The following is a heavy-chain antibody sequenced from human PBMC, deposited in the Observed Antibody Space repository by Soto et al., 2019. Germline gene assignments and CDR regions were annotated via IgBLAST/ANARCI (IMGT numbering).Heavy chain of an antibody. CDR2: ISSSGDST. CDR1: GFTFSDYY. D-gene: IGHD1-7*01. J-gene: IGHJ4*02. V-gene: IGHV3-11*06. Sequence: QVQVVESGGGLVKPGGSLRLSCAASGFTFSDYYMSWIRQAPGEGLEWVSFISSSGDSTKYADSVKGRFTISRDNAKNPLYLQLNSLRAEDTAVYYCARGGVKGTTSRGQVYNWGQGTLVTVSS. CDR3: ARGGVKGTTSRGQVYN.